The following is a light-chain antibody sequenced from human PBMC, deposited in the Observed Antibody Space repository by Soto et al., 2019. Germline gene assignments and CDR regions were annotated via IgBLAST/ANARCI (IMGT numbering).Light chain of an antibody. CDR2: GAS. Sequence: EIVMTQSPATLSVSPGERVTLSCKASRSVRSNLAWYQQKPGQAPRLLISGASTRATGITDRFSGSGSGTEFTLTINSRQSEDFAVYYCQQYNYWPGTFGQGTKVEIK. J-gene: IGKJ1*01. CDR1: RSVRSN. V-gene: IGKV3-15*01. CDR3: QQYNYWPGT.